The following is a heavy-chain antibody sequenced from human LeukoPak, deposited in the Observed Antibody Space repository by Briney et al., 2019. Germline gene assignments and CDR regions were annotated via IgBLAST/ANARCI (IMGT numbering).Heavy chain of an antibody. Sequence: ASVKVSCKAPGYTFTGYYMHWVRQAPGQGLEWMGWINPNSGGTNYAQKFQGRVTMTRDTSISTAYMELSRLRSDDTAVYYCARDPPRGYSYGFSDYWGQGTLVTVSS. D-gene: IGHD5-18*01. CDR2: INPNSGGT. J-gene: IGHJ4*02. V-gene: IGHV1-2*02. CDR1: GYTFTGYY. CDR3: ARDPPRGYSYGFSDY.